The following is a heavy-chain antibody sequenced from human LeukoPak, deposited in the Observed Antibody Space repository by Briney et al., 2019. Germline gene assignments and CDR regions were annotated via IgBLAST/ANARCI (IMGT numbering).Heavy chain of an antibody. V-gene: IGHV1-18*01. CDR3: ARDLLPGEVAATGS. J-gene: IGHJ5*02. Sequence: ASVKVSCKASGYTFTSYGISWVRQAPGQGLEWMGWISAYNGNTNYAQKLQGRVTMTTDTSTSTAYMELRSLRSDDTAVYYCARDLLPGEVAATGSWGRGTLVTVSS. D-gene: IGHD2-15*01. CDR1: GYTFTSYG. CDR2: ISAYNGNT.